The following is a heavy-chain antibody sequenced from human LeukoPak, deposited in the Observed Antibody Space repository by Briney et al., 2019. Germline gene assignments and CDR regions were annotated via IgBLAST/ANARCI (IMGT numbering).Heavy chain of an antibody. CDR1: GFTFSSYG. D-gene: IGHD6-19*01. V-gene: IGHV3-30*18. J-gene: IGHJ4*02. Sequence: ARSLRLSCAASGFTFSSYGMHWVRQAPGKGLKWVAVISYDGSNKYYADSVKGRFTISRDNSKNTLYLQMNSLRAEDTAVYYCAKEGSGWSGVDYWGQGTLVTVSS. CDR3: AKEGSGWSGVDY. CDR2: ISYDGSNK.